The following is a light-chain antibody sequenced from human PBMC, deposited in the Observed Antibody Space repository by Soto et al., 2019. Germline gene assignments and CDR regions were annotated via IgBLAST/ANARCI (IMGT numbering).Light chain of an antibody. CDR3: QQFNSYPSMST. Sequence: AIQLTQSPSSLSASVGDRVTITCRASQGISSALAWYQQKPGKAPKLLIYDASSLESGVPSRFSGSGSGTDFTLTISSLQPEDFATYYCQQFNSYPSMSTFGQGTKLEIK. CDR1: QGISSA. J-gene: IGKJ2*01. V-gene: IGKV1-13*02. CDR2: DAS.